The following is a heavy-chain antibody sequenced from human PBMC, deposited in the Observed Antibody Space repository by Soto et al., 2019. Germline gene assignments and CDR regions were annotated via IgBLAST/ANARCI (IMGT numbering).Heavy chain of an antibody. J-gene: IGHJ4*02. V-gene: IGHV4-31*03. CDR3: ARGRGYSYGPYYFDY. D-gene: IGHD5-18*01. Sequence: SETLSLTCTVSGGSISSEGYYWSWFRQLPGKGLEWIGDIYYSGTTYHNPSLRSRLTISGDASKDQFSLKLSSVTDADTALYYCARGRGYSYGPYYFDYWGQGTLVTVSS. CDR2: IYYSGTT. CDR1: GGSISSEGYY.